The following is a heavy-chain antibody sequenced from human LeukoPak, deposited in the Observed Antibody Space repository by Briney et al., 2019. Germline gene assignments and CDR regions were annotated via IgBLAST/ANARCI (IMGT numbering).Heavy chain of an antibody. J-gene: IGHJ4*02. Sequence: PGGSLRLSCAASGFTFTSHWMSWVRQAPGKGLEGVARRNLDGSEKYYVDSVKGRFTISRGNAKTSLHLEMNSLRAEDTAVYYCARDATYCTNGVCYTRFDYWGQGTLVTVSS. CDR3: ARDATYCTNGVCYTRFDY. CDR1: GFTFTSHW. CDR2: RNLDGSEK. V-gene: IGHV3-7*01. D-gene: IGHD2-8*01.